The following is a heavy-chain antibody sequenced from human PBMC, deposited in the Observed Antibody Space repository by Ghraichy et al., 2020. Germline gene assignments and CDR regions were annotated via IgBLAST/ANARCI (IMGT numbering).Heavy chain of an antibody. J-gene: IGHJ4*02. V-gene: IGHV3-48*02. CDR1: GFTFSSYS. D-gene: IGHD6-19*01. CDR3: ARDEPYSSGVLNY. Sequence: GESLNISCAASGFTFSSYSMNWVRQAPGKGLEWVSYISSSSSTIYYADSVKGRFTISRDNAKNSLYLQMNSLRDEDTAVYYCARDEPYSSGVLNYWGQGTLVTVSS. CDR2: ISSSSSTI.